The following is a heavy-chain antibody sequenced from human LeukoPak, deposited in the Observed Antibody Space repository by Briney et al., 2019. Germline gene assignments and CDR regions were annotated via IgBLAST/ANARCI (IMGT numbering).Heavy chain of an antibody. V-gene: IGHV1-69*04. CDR1: GGTFSSYA. CDR2: IIPILGIA. Sequence: GSSVKVSCKASGGTFSSYAISWVRQAPGQGLEWMGRIIPILGIANYAQKFQGRVTITADKSTSTAYMELSSLRSEDTAVYYCARLSTSNSLYYYYGMDVWGQGTTVTVSS. CDR3: ARLSTSNSLYYYYGMDV. D-gene: IGHD2/OR15-2a*01. J-gene: IGHJ6*02.